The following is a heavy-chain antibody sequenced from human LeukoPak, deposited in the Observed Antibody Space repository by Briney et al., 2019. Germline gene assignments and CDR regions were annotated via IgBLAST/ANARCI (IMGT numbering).Heavy chain of an antibody. D-gene: IGHD5-18*01. Sequence: GASVKVYCKASGYTFTGYYMHWVRQAPGQGLEWMGRINPNSGGTNYAQKFQGRVTMTRDTSISTAYMELSRLRSDDTAVYYCARVHSYDTPNAANWFDPWGQGTLVTVSS. CDR3: ARVHSYDTPNAANWFDP. CDR2: INPNSGGT. CDR1: GYTFTGYY. V-gene: IGHV1-2*06. J-gene: IGHJ5*02.